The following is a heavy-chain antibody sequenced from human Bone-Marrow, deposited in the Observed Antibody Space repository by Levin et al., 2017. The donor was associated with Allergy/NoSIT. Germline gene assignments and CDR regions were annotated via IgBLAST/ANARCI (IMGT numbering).Heavy chain of an antibody. J-gene: IGHJ4*02. CDR3: TRENSNWLS. CDR2: INGDGGHT. V-gene: IGHV3-74*01. CDR1: GFTFSNSW. D-gene: IGHD7-27*01. Sequence: RAGGSLRLSCAVSGFTFSNSWMNWVRQVPGKGLEWVSRINGDGGHTRYADSVRGRFTISRDNAKTTLFLQMHSLRAEDTAVYYCTRENSNWLSWGQGSLVTVSS.